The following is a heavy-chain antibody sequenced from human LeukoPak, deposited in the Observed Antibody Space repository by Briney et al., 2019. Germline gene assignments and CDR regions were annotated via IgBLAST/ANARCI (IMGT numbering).Heavy chain of an antibody. CDR3: AKEWGFIVGATALDY. J-gene: IGHJ4*02. Sequence: GGSLRLSCAASGFTFSSYSMNWVRQAPGKGLEWVSAISGSGGSTYYADSVKGRFTISRDNSKNTLYLQMNSLRAEDTAVYYCAKEWGFIVGATALDYWGQGTLVTVSS. CDR1: GFTFSSYS. CDR2: ISGSGGST. V-gene: IGHV3-23*01. D-gene: IGHD1-26*01.